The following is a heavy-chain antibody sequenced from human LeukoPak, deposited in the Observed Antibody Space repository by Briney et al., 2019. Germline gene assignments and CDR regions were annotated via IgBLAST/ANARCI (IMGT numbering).Heavy chain of an antibody. CDR1: GFTFSSFW. D-gene: IGHD6-25*01. CDR2: INTDGSST. Sequence: PGGSLRLSCAASGFTFSSFWMHWVRQAPGKGLVWVSRINTDGSSTDYADTVKGRFTISRDNAKNSLYLQMNSLRAEDTAVYYCARDSMGVNRRLRQGMDVWGQGTTVTVSS. CDR3: ARDSMGVNRRLRQGMDV. J-gene: IGHJ6*02. V-gene: IGHV3-74*01.